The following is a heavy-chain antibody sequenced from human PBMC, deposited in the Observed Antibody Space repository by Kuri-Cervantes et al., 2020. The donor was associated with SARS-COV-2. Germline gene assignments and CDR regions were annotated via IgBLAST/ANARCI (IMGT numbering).Heavy chain of an antibody. V-gene: IGHV3-21*01. J-gene: IGHJ6*03. CDR2: ISGIGGYT. CDR1: GFTFSSYW. D-gene: IGHD6-6*01. Sequence: GESLKISCAASGFTFSSYWMSWVRQAPGKGLEWVSDISGIGGYTYYADFVKGRFTTSRDNAKNSLFLQMNSLRADDTAVYYCARAVGSSSAGDYSMDVWGEGTTVTVSS. CDR3: ARAVGSSSAGDYSMDV.